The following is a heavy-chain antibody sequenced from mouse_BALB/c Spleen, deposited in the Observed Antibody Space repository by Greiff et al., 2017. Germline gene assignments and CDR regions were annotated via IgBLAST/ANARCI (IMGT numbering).Heavy chain of an antibody. J-gene: IGHJ4*01. D-gene: IGHD2-14*01. CDR1: GFSLTSYG. V-gene: IGHV2-2*02. CDR3: ANYRYDGDYAMDY. Sequence: QVQLKESGPGLVQPSQSLSITCTVSGFSLTSYGVHWVRQSPGKGLEWLGVIWSGGSTDYNAAFISRLSISKDNSKSQVFFKMNSLQDNDTAIYYCANYRYDGDYAMDYWGQGTSVTVSS. CDR2: IWSGGST.